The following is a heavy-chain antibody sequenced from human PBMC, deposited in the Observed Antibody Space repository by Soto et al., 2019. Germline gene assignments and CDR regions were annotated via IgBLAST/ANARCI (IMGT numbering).Heavy chain of an antibody. CDR2: INRDGSKK. Sequence: EVQLEESGGDLVQPGGSLRLSCAASGFTLSAYWMTWVRQAPGKGLEWVANINRDGSKKSYLDSVRGRFTISRDNVGTSLYLQMASLRADDTALYYCARDVSPGSSSLYLDAFDIWGQGTMVTVSS. J-gene: IGHJ3*02. CDR1: GFTLSAYW. CDR3: ARDVSPGSSSLYLDAFDI. D-gene: IGHD6-13*01. V-gene: IGHV3-7*05.